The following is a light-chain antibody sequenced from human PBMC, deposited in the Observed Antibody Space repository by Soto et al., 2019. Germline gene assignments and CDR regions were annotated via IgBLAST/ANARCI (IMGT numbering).Light chain of an antibody. CDR1: SSDVGGYNY. V-gene: IGLV2-11*01. Sequence: QSALTQPRSVSGSPGQSVTISCTGTSSDVGGYNYVSWYQQHPGKAPKLMIYDVSKRPSWVPDRFSGSKSGNTASLTISGLQAEDEADYYCCSYAGSYTFLFGGGTKLTVL. CDR2: DVS. CDR3: CSYAGSYTFL. J-gene: IGLJ2*01.